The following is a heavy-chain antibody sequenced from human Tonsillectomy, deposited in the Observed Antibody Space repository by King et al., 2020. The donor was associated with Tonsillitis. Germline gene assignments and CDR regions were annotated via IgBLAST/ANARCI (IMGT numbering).Heavy chain of an antibody. Sequence: VQLVESGGDVVQPGKSLRLSCAASGFTFSSYGMHWVRQAPGKGLEWVAVISYDGINKYYADSVKGRFTISRDNSKNTLYLQMNSLRAEDTAVYYCAKDQGDRITIFVYGMDVWGQGTTVTVSS. J-gene: IGHJ6*02. CDR2: ISYDGINK. CDR3: AKDQGDRITIFVYGMDV. V-gene: IGHV3-30*18. CDR1: GFTFSSYG. D-gene: IGHD3-3*01.